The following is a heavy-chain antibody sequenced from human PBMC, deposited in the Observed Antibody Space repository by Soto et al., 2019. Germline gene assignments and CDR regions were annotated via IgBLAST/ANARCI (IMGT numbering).Heavy chain of an antibody. J-gene: IGHJ6*02. D-gene: IGHD5-18*01. CDR3: AKGYPCRYGMDV. CDR2: ISGSGGST. V-gene: IGHV3-23*01. CDR1: GFTFSRYA. Sequence: EVQLLESGGGLIQPGESLRLSCAASGFTFSRYAMSWDRQAPGKELEWVSAISGSGGSTYYADSVKGRFTISRDNSKNTLYLQMNSLRVEDTAVYYCAKGYPCRYGMDVWGQGTTVTVSS.